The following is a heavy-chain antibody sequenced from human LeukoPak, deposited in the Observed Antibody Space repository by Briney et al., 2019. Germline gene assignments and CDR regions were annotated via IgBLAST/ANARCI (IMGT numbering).Heavy chain of an antibody. V-gene: IGHV3-30*02. CDR2: TWSAGGN. Sequence: GGSLRLSCSASGFTFSSYSLHWVRQAPGKGPEWVAVTWSAGGNTYVDSVKGRFTVSRDNFRKTLYLQMNSLRAEDTAVYYCAKDYPWVTMVRGAPDYWGQGTLVTVSS. D-gene: IGHD3-10*01. CDR3: AKDYPWVTMVRGAPDY. J-gene: IGHJ4*02. CDR1: GFTFSSYS.